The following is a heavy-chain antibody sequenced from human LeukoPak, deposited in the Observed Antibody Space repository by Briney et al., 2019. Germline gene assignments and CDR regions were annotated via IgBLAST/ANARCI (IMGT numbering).Heavy chain of an antibody. CDR1: GFTFSSYA. Sequence: GGSLRLSCAASGFTFSSYAMHWVRQAPGKGPEWVAVISYDGSNKYYADSVKGRFTISRDNSKNTLYLQMNSLRAEDTAVYYCARARYHYGDHIDYWGQGTLVTVSS. CDR3: ARARYHYGDHIDY. D-gene: IGHD4-17*01. J-gene: IGHJ4*02. CDR2: ISYDGSNK. V-gene: IGHV3-30*04.